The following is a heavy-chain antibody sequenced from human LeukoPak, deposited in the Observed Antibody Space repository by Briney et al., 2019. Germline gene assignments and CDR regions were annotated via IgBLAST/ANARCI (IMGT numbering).Heavy chain of an antibody. CDR3: ARDVWYTH. J-gene: IGHJ4*02. CDR2: IYYSRSA. Sequence: SETLSLTCTFSGGSVSSSYWSWIRQPPGKGLEWIGYIYYSRSANYNPSLKSRVTISVDTSKNQFSLKLSSVTAADTAVYYCARDVWYTHWGQGTLVTVSS. V-gene: IGHV4-59*02. D-gene: IGHD2-8*01. CDR1: GGSVSSSY.